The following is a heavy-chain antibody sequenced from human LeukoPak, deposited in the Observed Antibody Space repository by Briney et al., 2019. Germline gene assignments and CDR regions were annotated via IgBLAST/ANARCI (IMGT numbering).Heavy chain of an antibody. V-gene: IGHV4-30-4*01. Sequence: SETLSLTCTVSGGSISSGDYYWSWIRQPPGKGLEWIGYIYYSGSTYYNPSLKSRVTISVDTSKNQFSLKLSSVTAADTAVYYCARVRAGYSSSWTAFDYWGQGTLVTVSS. CDR3: ARVRAGYSSSWTAFDY. D-gene: IGHD6-13*01. J-gene: IGHJ4*02. CDR1: GGSISSGDYY. CDR2: IYYSGST.